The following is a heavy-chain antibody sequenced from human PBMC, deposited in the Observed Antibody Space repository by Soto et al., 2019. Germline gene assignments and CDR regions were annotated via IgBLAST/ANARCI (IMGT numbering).Heavy chain of an antibody. J-gene: IGHJ4*02. CDR3: TRGPRATSAGTSAH. CDR2: INSDASHT. CDR1: GFTFSTNW. V-gene: IGHV3-74*01. D-gene: IGHD6-13*01. Sequence: PGGSLRLSCAASGFTFSTNWMHWIRQVPGKGLEWVSRINSDASHTYYADSVKGRFTISRDNAKNTLHLEMNDLRAEDSALYHCTRGPRATSAGTSAHWGQGTLVTVSS.